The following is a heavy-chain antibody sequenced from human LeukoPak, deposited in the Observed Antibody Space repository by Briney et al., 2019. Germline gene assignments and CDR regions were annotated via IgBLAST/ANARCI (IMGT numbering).Heavy chain of an antibody. D-gene: IGHD1-26*01. J-gene: IGHJ4*02. CDR2: ISSSSSYI. Sequence: GGSLRLSCAASGFTFSSYSMNWVRQAPWKGLEWVSSISSSSSYIYYADSVKGRFTISRDNAKNSLYLQMNSLRAEDTAVYYCARSIVGATSDYWGQGTLVTVSS. CDR1: GFTFSSYS. CDR3: ARSIVGATSDY. V-gene: IGHV3-21*01.